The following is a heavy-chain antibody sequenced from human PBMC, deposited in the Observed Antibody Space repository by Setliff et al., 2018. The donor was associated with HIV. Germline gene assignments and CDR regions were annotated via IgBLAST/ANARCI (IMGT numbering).Heavy chain of an antibody. Sequence: PGGSLRLSCAASGFTFSSYGMHWVRQAPGKGLEWVAFILHDGSDKDCSDSVKGRFTISRDNSKNTLYIQMNSPRTEDTAVNYCTKNLYTSRWSPLDYWGQGTLVTVSS. CDR3: TKNLYTSRWSPLDY. D-gene: IGHD2-8*01. V-gene: IGHV3-30*02. CDR1: GFTFSSYG. J-gene: IGHJ4*02. CDR2: ILHDGSDK.